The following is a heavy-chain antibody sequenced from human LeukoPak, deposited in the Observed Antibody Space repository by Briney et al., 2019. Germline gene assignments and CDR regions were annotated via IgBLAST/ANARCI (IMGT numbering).Heavy chain of an antibody. D-gene: IGHD2-15*01. Sequence: VKVSCKASGGTFSSYAISWVRQAPGQGLEWMGGLIPIFGTANYAQKFQGRVTITADESTSTAYMELSSLRSEDTAVYYCARVGSGYYYYYGMDVWGQGTTVTVSS. J-gene: IGHJ6*02. CDR1: GGTFSSYA. CDR2: LIPIFGTA. CDR3: ARVGSGYYYYYGMDV. V-gene: IGHV1-69*13.